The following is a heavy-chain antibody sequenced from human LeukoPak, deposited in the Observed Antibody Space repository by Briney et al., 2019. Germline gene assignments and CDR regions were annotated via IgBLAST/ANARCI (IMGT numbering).Heavy chain of an antibody. J-gene: IGHJ4*02. Sequence: GGSLRLSCAASGFTFEDYAMHWVRQPPGKSLERVSLTSGDGGSTYYADSVKGRFTVSRDNSKNSLYLQMNSLRTEDTALYDYAKDISRNVVVVPASDYWGQGTLVTVSS. D-gene: IGHD2-2*01. CDR2: TSGDGGST. V-gene: IGHV3-43*02. CDR3: AKDISRNVVVVPASDY. CDR1: GFTFEDYA.